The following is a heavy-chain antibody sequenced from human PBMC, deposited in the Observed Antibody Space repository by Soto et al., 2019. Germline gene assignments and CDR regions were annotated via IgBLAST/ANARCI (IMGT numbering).Heavy chain of an antibody. CDR1: GGTFSSYA. V-gene: IGHV1-69*12. CDR2: IIPIFGTA. Sequence: QVQLVQSGAEVKKPGSSVKVSCKASGGTFSSYAISWVRQSPGQGLEWMGGIIPIFGTANYAQKFQGRVTITADESTNTAYRDLSSLRSEDTAMYYCARDEKDRKVQLERYYYYCMDVWAQGTTVTLSS. CDR3: ARDEKDRKVQLERYYYYCMDV. D-gene: IGHD1-1*01. J-gene: IGHJ6*02.